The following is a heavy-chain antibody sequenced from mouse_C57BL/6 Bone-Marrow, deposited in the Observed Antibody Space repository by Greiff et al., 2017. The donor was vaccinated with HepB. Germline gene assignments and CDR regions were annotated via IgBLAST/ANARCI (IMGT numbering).Heavy chain of an antibody. V-gene: IGHV1-55*01. D-gene: IGHD6-5*01. CDR3: ARWALCFYYAMDY. CDR2: SYPGSGST. CDR1: GYTFTSYW. Sequence: QVHVKQPGAELVKPGASVKMSCKASGYTFTSYWITWVKQRPGQGLEWIGDSYPGSGSTNYNEKFKSKATLTVDTSSSTAYMQLSSLTSEDSAVYYCARWALCFYYAMDYWGQGTSVTVSS. J-gene: IGHJ4*01.